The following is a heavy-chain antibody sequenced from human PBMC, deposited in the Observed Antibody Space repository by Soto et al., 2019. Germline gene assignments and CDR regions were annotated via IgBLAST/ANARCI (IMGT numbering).Heavy chain of an antibody. CDR3: ARDPSANAFDI. CDR1: GASLSGYD. V-gene: IGHV4-34*01. CDR2: INQSGST. Sequence: SETLSLTCAVYGASLSGYDWSWVRQPPGKGLEWIGEINQSGSTNYDPSLKSRVSMSMDTSKNQFSLRLRYVTAADTAIYYCARDPSANAFDIWGRGTMVTVSS. J-gene: IGHJ3*02.